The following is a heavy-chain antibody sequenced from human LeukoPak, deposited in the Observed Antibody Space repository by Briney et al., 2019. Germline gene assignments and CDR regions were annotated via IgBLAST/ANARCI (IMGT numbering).Heavy chain of an antibody. D-gene: IGHD3-9*01. V-gene: IGHV3-23*01. J-gene: IGHJ4*02. CDR2: ISGSGGST. CDR3: PIYMTDYYTGAYFDY. CDR1: GFTFSSYA. Sequence: GGSLRLSCAASGFTFSSYAMSWVRQAPGKGLEWVSAISGSGGSTYYADSVKGRFTISRDNSKNTLYLQMNSLRAEDTAVYYCPIYMTDYYTGAYFDYWGQGTLVTVSS.